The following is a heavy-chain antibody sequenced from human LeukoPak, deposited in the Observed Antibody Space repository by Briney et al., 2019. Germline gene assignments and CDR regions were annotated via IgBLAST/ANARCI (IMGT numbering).Heavy chain of an antibody. CDR2: ISWNSGSI. CDR1: GFTFDDYA. J-gene: IGHJ3*02. Sequence: GGSLRLSCAASGFTFDDYAMHWVRQAPGKGLEWVSGISWNSGSIGYADSVKGRFTISRDNAKNSLYLQMNSPRAEDMALYYCAKVDTAMDAFDIWGQGTMVTVSS. V-gene: IGHV3-9*03. CDR3: AKVDTAMDAFDI. D-gene: IGHD5-18*01.